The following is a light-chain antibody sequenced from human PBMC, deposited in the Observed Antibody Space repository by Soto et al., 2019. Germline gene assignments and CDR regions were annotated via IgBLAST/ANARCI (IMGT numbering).Light chain of an antibody. Sequence: ERVMTQFPATLYVSPGAKATLSCRASQTCRNNLAWYQQKPGQAPRLLIYFASTRATGVPARFSGSGSGTEFTLTISNLQSEDSAVYYCQRYNEWPLTFGGGNKLETK. CDR2: FAS. CDR3: QRYNEWPLT. J-gene: IGKJ4*01. CDR1: QTCRNN. V-gene: IGKV3-15*01.